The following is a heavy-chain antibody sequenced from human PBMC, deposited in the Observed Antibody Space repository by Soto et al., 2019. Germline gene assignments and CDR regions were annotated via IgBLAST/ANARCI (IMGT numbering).Heavy chain of an antibody. J-gene: IGHJ6*02. CDR2: IRSKANSYAT. CDR3: TREPPLGRAVVVVAARSFDYYYYGMDV. V-gene: IGHV3-73*01. Sequence: GGSLRLSCAASGFTFSGSAMHWVRQASGKGLEWVGRIRSKANSYATAYAASVKGRFTISRDDSKNTAYLQMNSLKTEDTAVYYCTREPPLGRAVVVVAARSFDYYYYGMDVWGQGTTVTVSS. CDR1: GFTFSGSA. D-gene: IGHD2-15*01.